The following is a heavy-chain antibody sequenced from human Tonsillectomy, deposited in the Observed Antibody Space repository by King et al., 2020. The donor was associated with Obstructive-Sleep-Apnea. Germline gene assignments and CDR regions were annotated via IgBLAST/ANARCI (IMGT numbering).Heavy chain of an antibody. CDR1: GFTISGSA. V-gene: IGHV3-73*02. CDR2: IRSKANSYAT. CDR3: TRPGGDAYYYYGMDV. J-gene: IGHJ6*02. D-gene: IGHD2-21*02. Sequence: VQLVESGGGLVQPGGSLKLSCAASGFTISGSAMHWVRQASGKGLEWVGRIRSKANSYATAYAASVKGRFTVSRDDSKNTAYLQMNSLKTDDTAVYYCTRPGGDAYYYYGMDVWGQGATVTVSS.